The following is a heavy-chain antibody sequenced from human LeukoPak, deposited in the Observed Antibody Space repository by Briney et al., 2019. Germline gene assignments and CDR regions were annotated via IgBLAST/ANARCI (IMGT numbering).Heavy chain of an antibody. CDR3: ARDPLGDSSGYYEPSGFDP. V-gene: IGHV1-69*01. CDR1: GGTFSSYA. J-gene: IGHJ5*02. CDR2: IIPIFGTA. D-gene: IGHD3-22*01. Sequence: SVKVSCKASGGTFSSYAISWVRQAPGQGLEWMGGIIPIFGTANYAQKFQGRVTITADESTSTVYMELSSLRSEDTAVYYCARDPLGDSSGYYEPSGFDPWGQGTLVTVSS.